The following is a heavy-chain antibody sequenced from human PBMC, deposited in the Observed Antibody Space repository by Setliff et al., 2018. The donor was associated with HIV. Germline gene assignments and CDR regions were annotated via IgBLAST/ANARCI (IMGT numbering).Heavy chain of an antibody. V-gene: IGHV3-30-3*01. Sequence: GGSLRLSCAASGFTFSSYAMHWVRQAPGKGLEWVAVISYDGSNKYYADSVKGRFTISRDNSKNTLYLQMNSLRAEDTAVYYCARVGYTSFWYDSWGQGTLVTVSS. CDR3: ARVGYTSFWYDS. CDR2: ISYDGSNK. CDR1: GFTFSSYA. D-gene: IGHD6-13*01. J-gene: IGHJ5*01.